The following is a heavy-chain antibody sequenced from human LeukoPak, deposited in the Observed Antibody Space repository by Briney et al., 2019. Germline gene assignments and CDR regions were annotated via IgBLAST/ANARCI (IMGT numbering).Heavy chain of an antibody. D-gene: IGHD5-18*01. Sequence: PSETLSLTCTVSGGSIKSGSYYWSWIRQPAGKGLEWIGRIYTSESTNYNPSLKSRVTISVDTSKNQFSLNLNSVTAVDTAVYYCARELGQYTYGYWFDYWGQGTLVTVSS. CDR2: IYTSEST. CDR1: GGSIKSGSYY. CDR3: ARELGQYTYGYWFDY. V-gene: IGHV4-61*02. J-gene: IGHJ4*02.